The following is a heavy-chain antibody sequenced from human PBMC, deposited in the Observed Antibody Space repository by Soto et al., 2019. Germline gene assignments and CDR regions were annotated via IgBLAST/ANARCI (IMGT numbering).Heavy chain of an antibody. V-gene: IGHV3-23*01. CDR1: GFTFSSYA. D-gene: IGHD3-10*01. CDR3: AKDKDYFGSGRIQSSFDY. CDR2: ISGSGGST. J-gene: IGHJ4*02. Sequence: EVQLLESGGGLVQPGGSLRLSCAASGFTFSSYAMSWVRQAPGKGLEWVSAISGSGGSTYYADSVKGRFTISRDNSKKPWYLQMNSLGAEDTAVYYCAKDKDYFGSGRIQSSFDYWGQGTLVTVSS.